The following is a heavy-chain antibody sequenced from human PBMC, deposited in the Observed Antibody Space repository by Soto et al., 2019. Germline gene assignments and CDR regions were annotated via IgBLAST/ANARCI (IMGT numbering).Heavy chain of an antibody. V-gene: IGHV4-34*01. CDR2: INHSGST. CDR3: ASVGSETMGNYYYYGMDV. D-gene: IGHD3-10*01. CDR1: GGSFSGYY. Sequence: PPETLSLTCAVYGGSFSGYYWSWTRQPPGKGLEWIGEINHSGSTNYNPSLKSRVTISVDTSKNQFSLKLSSVTAADTAVYYCASVGSETMGNYYYYGMDVWGQGTTVTVSS. J-gene: IGHJ6*02.